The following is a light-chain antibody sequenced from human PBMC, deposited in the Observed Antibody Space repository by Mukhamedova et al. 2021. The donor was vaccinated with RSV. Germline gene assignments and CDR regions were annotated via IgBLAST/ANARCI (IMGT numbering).Light chain of an antibody. V-gene: IGLV2-11*01. CDR3: CSYAGSYTFV. Sequence: GTSSDVGGYNYVSWYQRHPGKAPKLMIYDVSKRPSGVPDRFSGSKSGNTASLTISGLQAEDEADYYCCSYAGSYTFVFGGGTKLT. CDR2: DVS. CDR1: SSDVGGYNY. J-gene: IGLJ3*02.